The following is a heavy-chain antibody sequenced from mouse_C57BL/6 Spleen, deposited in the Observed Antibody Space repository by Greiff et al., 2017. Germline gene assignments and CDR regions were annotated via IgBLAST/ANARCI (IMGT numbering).Heavy chain of an antibody. V-gene: IGHV1-43*01. CDR3: ARQHPYYAMDY. CDR1: GYSFTGYY. Sequence: VQLKESGPELVKPGASVKISCKASGYSFTGYYMHWVKQSSEKSLEWIGEINPSTGGTSYNQKFKGKATLTVDKSSSTAYMQLKSLTSEDSAVYYCARQHPYYAMDYWGQGTSVTVSS. CDR2: INPSTGGT. J-gene: IGHJ4*01.